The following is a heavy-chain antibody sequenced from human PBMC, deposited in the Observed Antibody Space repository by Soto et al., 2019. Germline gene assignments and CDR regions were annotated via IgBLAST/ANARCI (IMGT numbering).Heavy chain of an antibody. V-gene: IGHV3-33*08. Sequence: QVQLVESGGGVVQPGGSLRLSCTTSGFTFNTYGMHWVRQAPGKGLEWVAIIWYDGSNKYYADSVKGRFTISRYNSEHTLYLQMNSLRAEDRALYYCARSDCTGAYCYSWPFNYGVDVWGQGTTVTVSS. D-gene: IGHD2-21*02. CDR3: ARSDCTGAYCYSWPFNYGVDV. CDR1: GFTFNTYG. J-gene: IGHJ6*02. CDR2: IWYDGSNK.